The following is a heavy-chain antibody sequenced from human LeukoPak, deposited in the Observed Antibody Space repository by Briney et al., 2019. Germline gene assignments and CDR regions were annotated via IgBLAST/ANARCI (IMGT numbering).Heavy chain of an antibody. Sequence: GGSLRLSCAASGFTFSSYGMHWVRQAPGKGLEWVAFIRYDGSNKYYADSVKGRFTISRDNSKNTLYLQMNSLRAEDTAVYYCAKTPLAARPPPYYFDYWGQGTLVTVSS. CDR1: GFTFSSYG. J-gene: IGHJ4*02. CDR2: IRYDGSNK. V-gene: IGHV3-30*02. CDR3: AKTPLAARPPPYYFDY. D-gene: IGHD6-6*01.